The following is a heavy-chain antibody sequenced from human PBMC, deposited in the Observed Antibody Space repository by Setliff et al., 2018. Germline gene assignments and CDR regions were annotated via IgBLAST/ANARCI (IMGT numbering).Heavy chain of an antibody. D-gene: IGHD4-17*01. J-gene: IGHJ5*02. Sequence: EASVKVSCKASGYTFGAHYIHWVRQAPGQGFEWMGWINPNSGDTNYAQKFQGRVTMTRDTSISTAYMELSRLRSDDTAVYSCARSRLYGGWFDPWGQGTLVTVSS. CDR2: INPNSGDT. V-gene: IGHV1-2*02. CDR3: ARSRLYGGWFDP. CDR1: GYTFGAHY.